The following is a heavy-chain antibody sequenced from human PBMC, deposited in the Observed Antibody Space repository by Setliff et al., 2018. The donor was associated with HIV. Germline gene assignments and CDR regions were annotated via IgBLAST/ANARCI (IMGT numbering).Heavy chain of an antibody. CDR1: GGSFSRYY. V-gene: IGHV4-34*01. CDR2: INHSGST. Sequence: SETLSLTCAVYGGSFSRYYWNWLRQSPGKGLEWIGEINHSGSTNYNPSLKSRVTISVDTSKNQFSLKLTSVTAADTAVYYCAREHYTFHGSGVPRGARFDPWGQGTLVTAPQ. J-gene: IGHJ5*02. CDR3: AREHYTFHGSGVPRGARFDP. D-gene: IGHD3-10*01.